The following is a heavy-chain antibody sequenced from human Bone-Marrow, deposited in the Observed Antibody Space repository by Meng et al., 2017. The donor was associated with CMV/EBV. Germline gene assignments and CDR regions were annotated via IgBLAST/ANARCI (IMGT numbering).Heavy chain of an antibody. V-gene: IGHV3-13*01. CDR1: GFTFSSYS. Sequence: GGSLRLSCAASGFTFSSYSMNWVRQATGKGLEWVSAIGTAGDTYYPGSVKGRFTITRENSKNTLYLEMNSLRVEDSAVYYCGNNGYLGMDVWGQGTTVTVSS. CDR2: IGTAGDT. D-gene: IGHD1/OR15-1a*01. J-gene: IGHJ6*02. CDR3: GNNGYLGMDV.